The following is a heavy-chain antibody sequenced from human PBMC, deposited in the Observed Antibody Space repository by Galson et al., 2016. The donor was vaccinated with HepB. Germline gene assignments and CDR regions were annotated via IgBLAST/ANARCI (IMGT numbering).Heavy chain of an antibody. Sequence: SVKLSCKASGYRLTSSSISWVRQAPGQGLEWMGRICSDRRNTYYAETLQGRFTMSRDTSKNTDYLEMKSLSSDDTAVYYCARHHREFTWFVLWGQGTLVTVST. CDR2: ICSDRRNT. CDR1: GYRLTSSS. J-gene: IGHJ5*02. V-gene: IGHV1-18*01. CDR3: ARHHREFTWFVL. D-gene: IGHD1-14*01.